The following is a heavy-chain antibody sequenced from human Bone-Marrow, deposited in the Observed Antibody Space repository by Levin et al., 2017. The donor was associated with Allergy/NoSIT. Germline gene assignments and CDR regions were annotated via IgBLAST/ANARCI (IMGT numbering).Heavy chain of an antibody. V-gene: IGHV4-31*03. D-gene: IGHD3-3*01. Sequence: SQTLSLTCTVSGGSIHTGSYYWSWIRQHPGKGLEWIGYIYHRGSTFYNPSLKSRVTISLDTSNNHFSLKLSSVTAADTAVYYCARVLGRFGVVVTYYFDSWGQGTLVTVSS. CDR1: GGSIHTGSYY. CDR3: ARVLGRFGVVVTYYFDS. J-gene: IGHJ4*02. CDR2: IYHRGST.